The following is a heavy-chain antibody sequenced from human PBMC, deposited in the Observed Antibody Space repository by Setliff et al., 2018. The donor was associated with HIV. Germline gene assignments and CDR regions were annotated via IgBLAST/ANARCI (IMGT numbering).Heavy chain of an antibody. CDR2: IYAGGST. CDR1: GLTDTYNY. D-gene: IGHD1-7*01. V-gene: IGHV3-53*01. J-gene: IGHJ6*02. Sequence: GSLRLSCAASGLTDTYNYMSWVRQAPGKGLEWVSVIYAGGSTYYADSVKGRFTISRDNSKNMLYLQMDSLRAEDTAVYYCARGRNRNYVVYGMDVWGQGTTVTVSS. CDR3: ARGRNRNYVVYGMDV.